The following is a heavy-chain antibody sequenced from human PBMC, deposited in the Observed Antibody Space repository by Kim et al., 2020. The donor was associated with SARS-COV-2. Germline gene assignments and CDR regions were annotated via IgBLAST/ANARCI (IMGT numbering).Heavy chain of an antibody. D-gene: IGHD3-10*01. J-gene: IGHJ5*02. Sequence: GGSLRLSCAASGFTFSSYAMSWVRQAPGKVLEWVSAISGSGGSTYYADSVKGRFTISRDNSKNTLYLQMNSLRAEDTAVYYCAKGWDGVGWFGTLNWFDPWGQGTLVTVSS. CDR1: GFTFSSYA. CDR3: AKGWDGVGWFGTLNWFDP. V-gene: IGHV3-23*01. CDR2: ISGSGGST.